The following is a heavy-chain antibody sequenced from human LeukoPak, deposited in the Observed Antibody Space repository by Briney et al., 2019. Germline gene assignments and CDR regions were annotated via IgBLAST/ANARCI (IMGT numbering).Heavy chain of an antibody. CDR2: INPNSGGT. CDR1: GYTFTGYY. Sequence: ASVKVSCKASGYTFTGYYMHWVRQAPGQGLEWMGWINPNSGGTNYAQKFQGRVTMTRDTSISTAYMELSRLRSDDTAVCYCARAHYYDSTFAFDIWGQGTMVTVSS. CDR3: ARAHYYDSTFAFDI. V-gene: IGHV1-2*02. J-gene: IGHJ3*02. D-gene: IGHD3-22*01.